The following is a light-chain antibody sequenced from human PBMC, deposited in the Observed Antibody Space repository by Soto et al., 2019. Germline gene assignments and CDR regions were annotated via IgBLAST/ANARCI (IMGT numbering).Light chain of an antibody. Sequence: AIQMTQSPSSLSASVGDRVTITCRASQDIRGDLAWYQQKPGRAPQLLIYTSSNLQRGVPSRFSGSGSGTDFTLTISRLQPEDFATYFCLQDYSYPLTFGPGTKVDI. J-gene: IGKJ3*01. CDR1: QDIRGD. CDR3: LQDYSYPLT. V-gene: IGKV1-6*01. CDR2: TSS.